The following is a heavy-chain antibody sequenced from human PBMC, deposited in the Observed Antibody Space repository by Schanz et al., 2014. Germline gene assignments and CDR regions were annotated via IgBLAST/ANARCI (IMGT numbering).Heavy chain of an antibody. V-gene: IGHV1-46*01. D-gene: IGHD1-1*01. CDR2: INPSGGST. J-gene: IGHJ2*01. CDR3: ARDVGRPGHFWYFDL. Sequence: QVQLVQSGAEVKKPGASVKVSCKASGYTFTSYYMHWVRQAPGQGLEWMGIINPSGGSTSYAQKFQGRVTMTRDTSTSTVYMELSSLTSDDTAVYFCARDVGRPGHFWYFDLWGRGTLVTVSS. CDR1: GYTFTSYY.